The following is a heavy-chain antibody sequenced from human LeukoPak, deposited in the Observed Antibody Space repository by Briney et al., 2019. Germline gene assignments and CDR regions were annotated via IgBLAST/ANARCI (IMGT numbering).Heavy chain of an antibody. CDR2: IYSGGST. CDR1: GFTFSSYW. V-gene: IGHV3-53*01. CDR3: ARRGYSYGSPFDY. J-gene: IGHJ4*02. Sequence: GGSLRLSCAASGFTFSSYWMSWVRQAPGKGLEWVSVIYSGGSTYYADSVKGRFTISRDNSKNTLYLQMNSLRAEDTAVYYCARRGYSYGSPFDYWGQGTLVTVSS. D-gene: IGHD5-18*01.